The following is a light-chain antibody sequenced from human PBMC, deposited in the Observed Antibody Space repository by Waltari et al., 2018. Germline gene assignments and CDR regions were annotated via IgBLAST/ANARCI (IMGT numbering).Light chain of an antibody. CDR2: YND. J-gene: IGLJ7*01. Sequence: QFVLTQPPSASEAARKSVTISCSGGSSNIGSNGVSWYQQLPETTPKLLIYYNDRRASGGSDRFSCSKSGTSASLAISGLQTEDEADYYCTAWDDSLRGLLFGGGTRLTVL. CDR3: TAWDDSLRGLL. V-gene: IGLV1-36*01. CDR1: SSNIGSNG.